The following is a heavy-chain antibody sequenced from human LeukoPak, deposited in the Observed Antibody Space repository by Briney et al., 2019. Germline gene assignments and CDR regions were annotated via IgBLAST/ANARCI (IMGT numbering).Heavy chain of an antibody. CDR2: IGDSDIMT. CDR3: AKDQAPTVGSTDF. J-gene: IGHJ4*02. CDR1: GFTFSINA. D-gene: IGHD1-26*01. V-gene: IGHV3-23*01. Sequence: PAGSLRLSCAASGFTFSINAMSWLRQAPGKGLEWVSTIGDSDIMTHYSDSVKGRFTISRDDSKNTLYLQMNSLRADDTAVYYCAKDQAPTVGSTDFWGQGTLVTVSS.